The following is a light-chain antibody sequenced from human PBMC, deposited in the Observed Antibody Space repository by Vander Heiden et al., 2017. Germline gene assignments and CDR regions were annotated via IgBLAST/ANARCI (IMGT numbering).Light chain of an antibody. J-gene: IGKJ4*01. CDR2: GAS. CDR3: QQYNNWPLT. V-gene: IGKV3-15*01. Sequence: EIVMTQSPATLSVSPGERVTLSCRASQSVSSNLAWYQHKIGQAPRLLIYGASTRATGIPARFSGSGSGTEFTLTVSSLQSEDFAVYSCQQYNNWPLTFGGGTQVE. CDR1: QSVSSN.